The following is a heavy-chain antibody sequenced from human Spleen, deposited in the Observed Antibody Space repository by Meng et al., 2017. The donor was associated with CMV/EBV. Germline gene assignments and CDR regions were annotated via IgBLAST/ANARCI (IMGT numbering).Heavy chain of an antibody. V-gene: IGHV3-66*02. J-gene: IGHJ4*02. CDR1: GITFSDYW. CDR3: ARSNFWSGYSEFDY. CDR2: IYSGGDT. Sequence: GGSLRLSCVASGITFSDYWMSWFRQAPGKGLEWVPLIYSGGDTFYADSAKGRFAISRDNSKNTLYLQMTSLTAEDTGVYYCARSNFWSGYSEFDYWGQGTLVTVSS. D-gene: IGHD3-3*01.